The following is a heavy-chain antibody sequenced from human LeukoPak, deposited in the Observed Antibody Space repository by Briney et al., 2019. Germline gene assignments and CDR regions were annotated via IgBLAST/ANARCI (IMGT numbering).Heavy chain of an antibody. CDR1: GFTFSSYA. Sequence: GRSLRLSCAASGFTFSSYAMHWVRQAPGKGLEWVAVISYDGSNKYYADYVKGRFTISRDNSKNTLYLQMNSLRAEDTAVYYCARPAADYWGQGTLVTVSS. J-gene: IGHJ4*02. CDR3: ARPAADY. V-gene: IGHV3-30-3*01. CDR2: ISYDGSNK. D-gene: IGHD2-2*01.